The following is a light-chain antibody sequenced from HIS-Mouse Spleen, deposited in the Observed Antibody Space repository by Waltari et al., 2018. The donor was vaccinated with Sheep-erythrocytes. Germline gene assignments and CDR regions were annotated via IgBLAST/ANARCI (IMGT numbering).Light chain of an antibody. CDR1: SSDVGSYNL. Sequence: QSALTQPASVSGSPGQSINIPCTGTSSDVGSYNLFSWYQQHPGKAPKLMIYEGSKRPSGVSNRFSGSKSGNTASLTISGLQAEDEADYYCCSYAGSSTPWVFGGGTKLTVL. CDR3: CSYAGSSTPWV. J-gene: IGLJ3*02. V-gene: IGLV2-23*01. CDR2: EGS.